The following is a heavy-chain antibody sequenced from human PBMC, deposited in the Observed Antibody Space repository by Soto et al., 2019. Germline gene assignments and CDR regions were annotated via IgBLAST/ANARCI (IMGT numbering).Heavy chain of an antibody. D-gene: IGHD3-10*01. J-gene: IGHJ4*02. Sequence: SVKVSCKASGFTFTSSAMQWVRQARGQRLEWIGWIVVGSGNTNYAQKFQERVTITRDMSTSTAYMELSSLRSEDTAVYYCARAPRGNYGYPSYFDYWGQGTLVTVSS. V-gene: IGHV1-58*02. CDR3: ARAPRGNYGYPSYFDY. CDR1: GFTFTSSA. CDR2: IVVGSGNT.